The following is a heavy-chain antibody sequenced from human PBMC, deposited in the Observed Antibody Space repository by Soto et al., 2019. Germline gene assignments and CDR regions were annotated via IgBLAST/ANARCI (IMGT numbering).Heavy chain of an antibody. CDR1: GDSMNNADYF. CDR2: ISYSGST. J-gene: IGHJ6*03. Sequence: LSLTCSVSGDSMNNADYFRTWIRQPPGKVLQWIGYISYSGSTFYNPSLKTRLTMSVDTSKKQFSVRLRSVTAADTAVYYCARDRADFYERSGRRDLWG. D-gene: IGHD3-22*01. V-gene: IGHV4-30-4*01. CDR3: ARDRADFYERSGRRDL.